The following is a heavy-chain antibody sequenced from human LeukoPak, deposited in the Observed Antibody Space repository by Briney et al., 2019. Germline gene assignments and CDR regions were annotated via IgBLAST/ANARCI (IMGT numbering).Heavy chain of an antibody. D-gene: IGHD3-22*01. Sequence: ASVKVSCKASGYTFTSYHMHWVRQAPEQGLEWMGMINPSGGTTSYAQKFQGRVTMTRDTSTSTVYMELSSLRSEDTAVYYCARDGSSGSGDYWGQGALVAVSS. CDR1: GYTFTSYH. J-gene: IGHJ4*02. V-gene: IGHV1-46*01. CDR2: INPSGGTT. CDR3: ARDGSSGSGDY.